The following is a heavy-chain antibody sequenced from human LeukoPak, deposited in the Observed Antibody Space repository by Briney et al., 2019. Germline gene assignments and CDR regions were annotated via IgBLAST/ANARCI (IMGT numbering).Heavy chain of an antibody. CDR3: ARCRSGGSCYRDVFDI. D-gene: IGHD2-15*01. V-gene: IGHV3-20*04. J-gene: IGHJ3*02. CDR2: ISWSGGNT. Sequence: GGSLRLSCAASGFTFSDYYMSWIRQAPGKGLEWVSGISWSGGNTRYVDSVKGRFTISRDNAKNSLYLQVNSLRAEDTALYYCARCRSGGSCYRDVFDIWGQGTMATVSS. CDR1: GFTFSDYY.